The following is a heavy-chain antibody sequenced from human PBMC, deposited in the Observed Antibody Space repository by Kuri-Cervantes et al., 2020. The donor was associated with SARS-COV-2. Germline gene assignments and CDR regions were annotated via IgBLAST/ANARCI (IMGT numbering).Heavy chain of an antibody. CDR3: ARSPYSSSLIDY. CDR1: GFTFGSYA. Sequence: GESLKISCAASGFTFGSYAMHWVRQAPGKGLEWVAVISYDGSNKYYADSVKGRFTISRDNSKNTLYLQMNSLRAEDTAVYYCARSPYSSSLIDYWGQGTLVTVSS. CDR2: ISYDGSNK. D-gene: IGHD6-6*01. J-gene: IGHJ4*02. V-gene: IGHV3-30-3*01.